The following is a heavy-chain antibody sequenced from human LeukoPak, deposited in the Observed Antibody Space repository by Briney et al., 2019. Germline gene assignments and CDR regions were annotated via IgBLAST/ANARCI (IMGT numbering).Heavy chain of an antibody. CDR1: GFTFSTYW. CDR3: AREPAYCGGDCLFDY. J-gene: IGHJ4*02. Sequence: GGSLRLSCAASGFTFSTYWMHWVRQAPGKGLVRVSRINSDGSSTSYTDSVKGRFTISRDNAKRMLYLQMNSLTAEDTAVYYCAREPAYCGGDCLFDYWGQGTLVTVSS. V-gene: IGHV3-74*01. CDR2: INSDGSST. D-gene: IGHD2-21*01.